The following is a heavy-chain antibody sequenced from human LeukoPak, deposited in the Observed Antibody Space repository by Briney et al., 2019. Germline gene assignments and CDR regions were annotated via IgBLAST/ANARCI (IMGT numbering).Heavy chain of an antibody. D-gene: IGHD6-13*01. CDR3: ARDKVQLATPDFYYSYYMDV. Sequence: GGSLRLSCAASGFTFSSHSMNWVRQAPGKGLEWVSSISSSSSYIYYADSVKGRFTISRDNAKNSLYLQMNSLRAEDTAVYYCARDKVQLATPDFYYSYYMDVWGKGTTVTVSS. J-gene: IGHJ6*03. V-gene: IGHV3-21*01. CDR1: GFTFSSHS. CDR2: ISSSSSYI.